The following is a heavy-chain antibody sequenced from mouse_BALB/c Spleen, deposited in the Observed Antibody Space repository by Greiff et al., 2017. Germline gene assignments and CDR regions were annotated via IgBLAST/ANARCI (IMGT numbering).Heavy chain of an antibody. CDR1: GYAFSSYW. D-gene: IGHD2-4*01. CDR2: IYPGDGDT. J-gene: IGHJ2*01. V-gene: IGHV1-80*01. Sequence: QVQLQQSGAELVRPGSSVKISCKASGYAFSSYWMNWVKQRPGQGLEWIGQIYPGDGDTNYNGKFKGKATLTADKSSSTAYMQLSSLTSEDSAVYFCAREGLRRDFDYWGQGTTLTVSS. CDR3: AREGLRRDFDY.